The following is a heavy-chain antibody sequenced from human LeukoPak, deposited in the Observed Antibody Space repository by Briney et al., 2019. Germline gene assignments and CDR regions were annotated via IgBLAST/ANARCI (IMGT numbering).Heavy chain of an antibody. CDR3: ARSYSSGWFPDAFDI. V-gene: IGHV3-21*01. CDR2: ISSSSSYI. J-gene: IGHJ3*02. Sequence: MTGGSLRLSCAASGFTFSSYSMNWVRQAPGKGLEWVSSISSSSSYIYYADSVKGRFTISRDNAKNSLYLQMNSLRAEDTAVYYCARSYSSGWFPDAFDIWGQGTMVTVSS. CDR1: GFTFSSYS. D-gene: IGHD6-19*01.